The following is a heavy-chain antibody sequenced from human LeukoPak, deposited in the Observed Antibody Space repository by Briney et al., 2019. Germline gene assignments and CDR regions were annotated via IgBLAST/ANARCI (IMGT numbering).Heavy chain of an antibody. Sequence: PGGSLRLSCTVSGFTVSSNSMSWVRQAPGKGLEWVSAISGSGGSTYYADSVKGRFTISRDNAKNSLYLQMNSLRAEDTAVYYCARDSSYYGSGSLAYWGQGTLVTVSS. CDR3: ARDSSYYGSGSLAY. CDR1: GFTVSSNS. CDR2: ISGSGGST. J-gene: IGHJ4*02. D-gene: IGHD3-10*01. V-gene: IGHV3-23*01.